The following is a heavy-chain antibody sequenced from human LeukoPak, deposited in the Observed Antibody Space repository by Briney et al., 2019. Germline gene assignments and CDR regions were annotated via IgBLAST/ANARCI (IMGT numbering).Heavy chain of an antibody. V-gene: IGHV3-23*01. D-gene: IGHD1-26*01. J-gene: IGHJ4*02. CDR2: VTNSGGST. Sequence: GGSLRLSCAASGFTFRGFSLTWVRQAPGKGLEWVSTVTNSGGSTYYADSVKGRFTNSRDNSKNTLYLQMNSLRAEDTAVYFCAKTMGAIDHDCWGQGNLVTVSS. CDR1: GFTFRGFS. CDR3: AKTMGAIDHDC.